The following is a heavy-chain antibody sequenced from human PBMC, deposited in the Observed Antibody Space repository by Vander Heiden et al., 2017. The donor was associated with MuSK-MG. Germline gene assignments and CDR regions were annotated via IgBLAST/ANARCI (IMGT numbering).Heavy chain of an antibody. Sequence: EVQLVESGGGLVQPGGSLSLSRAASGFTFSSYWMHWVRQAPGKGLVWVAHINSDDINTSYADSVKGRFTISRDSAKNTLYLQMNSLRAEDTAVYYWARDNENYMDVWGKGTTVTVSS. CDR1: GFTFSSYW. V-gene: IGHV3-74*01. J-gene: IGHJ6*03. CDR3: ARDNENYMDV. CDR2: INSDDINT.